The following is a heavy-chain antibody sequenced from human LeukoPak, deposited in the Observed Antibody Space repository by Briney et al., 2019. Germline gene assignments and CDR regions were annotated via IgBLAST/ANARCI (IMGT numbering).Heavy chain of an antibody. J-gene: IGHJ4*02. V-gene: IGHV4-61*02. CDR1: GGSISSGSYY. D-gene: IGHD2-8*01. CDR2: IYSSGST. CDR3: ARVSRDYYAIPDY. Sequence: PSETLSLTCTVSGGSISSGSYYWSWIRQPAGKGLEWIGRIYSSGSTNYNPSLKSRVTISVDTSKNQFSLKLSSVTAADTAVYYCARVSRDYYAIPDYWGQGTLVTVSS.